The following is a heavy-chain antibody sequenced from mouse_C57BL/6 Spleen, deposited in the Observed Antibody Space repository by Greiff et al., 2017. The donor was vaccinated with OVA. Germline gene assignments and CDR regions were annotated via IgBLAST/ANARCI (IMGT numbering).Heavy chain of an antibody. Sequence: VQLQESGAELVKPGASVKISCKASGYAFSSYWMNWVKQRPGKGLEWIGQIYPGDGDTNYNGKFKGKATLTADKSSSTAYMQLSSLTSEDSAVYFCARDYGFLYYAMDYWGQGTSVTVSS. V-gene: IGHV1-80*01. CDR2: IYPGDGDT. CDR3: ARDYGFLYYAMDY. J-gene: IGHJ4*01. D-gene: IGHD1-1*01. CDR1: GYAFSSYW.